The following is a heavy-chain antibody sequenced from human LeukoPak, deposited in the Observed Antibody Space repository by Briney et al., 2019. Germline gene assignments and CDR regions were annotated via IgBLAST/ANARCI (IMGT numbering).Heavy chain of an antibody. Sequence: GGSLRRSCAASGFTFDDYGMSWVRQAPGKGLEWVSGINWNGGSTGYADSVKGRFTISRDNAKNSLYLQMNSLRAEDTALYYCAGLAGTGYYYYYMDVWGKGTTVTVSS. CDR2: INWNGGST. J-gene: IGHJ6*03. CDR3: AGLAGTGYYYYYMDV. D-gene: IGHD6-19*01. CDR1: GFTFDDYG. V-gene: IGHV3-20*04.